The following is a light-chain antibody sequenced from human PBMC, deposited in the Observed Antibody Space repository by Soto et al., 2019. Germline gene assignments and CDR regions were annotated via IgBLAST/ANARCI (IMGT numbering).Light chain of an antibody. CDR2: GAS. CDR3: QQYDSSPFT. V-gene: IGKV3-20*01. Sequence: EIVLTQSPGTLSLSPGERATLSCRASQSVSSSYLAWYGQKPGQAPWLLIYGASNRASGVPDRFSGSGSGTDFTLTISGLEPEDFAVYYCQQYDSSPFTFGQGTRLDIK. CDR1: QSVSSSY. J-gene: IGKJ5*01.